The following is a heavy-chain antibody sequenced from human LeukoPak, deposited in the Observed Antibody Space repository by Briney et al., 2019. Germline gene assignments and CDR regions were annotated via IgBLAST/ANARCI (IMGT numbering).Heavy chain of an antibody. CDR2: IIPMMGIA. CDR1: GGTLRRHT. V-gene: IGHV1-69*02. J-gene: IGHJ4*02. CDR3: ASRSHKTIVGADTREVGDY. Sequence: SVKVSCKASGGTLRRHTITWVRQAPGQGLEWMGRIIPMMGIASYAQKFQGRVTITADTSTDTAYMDLISLRSEDTAVYYCASRSHKTIVGADTREVGDYWGQGTLVTVSS. D-gene: IGHD6-19*01.